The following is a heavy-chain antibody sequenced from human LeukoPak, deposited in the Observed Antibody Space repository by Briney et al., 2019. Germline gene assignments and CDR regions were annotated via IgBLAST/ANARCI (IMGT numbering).Heavy chain of an antibody. CDR2: INLNSGGT. Sequence: VASVTVSCKASGYTFTGYYMHWVRQAPGQGLEWMGWINLNSGGTNYAQKFQGRVTMTRDTSISTAYMELSRLRSDDTAVYYCAREGGSSEAVDYWGQGTLVTVSS. J-gene: IGHJ4*02. D-gene: IGHD5-12*01. CDR3: AREGGSSEAVDY. CDR1: GYTFTGYY. V-gene: IGHV1-2*02.